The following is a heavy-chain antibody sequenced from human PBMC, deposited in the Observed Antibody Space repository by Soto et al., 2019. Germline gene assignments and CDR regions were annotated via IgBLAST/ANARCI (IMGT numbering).Heavy chain of an antibody. D-gene: IGHD3-3*01. V-gene: IGHV4-4*02. CDR3: ARDRGGITIFGVVIQDAFDI. CDR2: IYHSGST. J-gene: IGHJ3*02. Sequence: QVQLQESGPGLVKPSGTLSLTCAVSGGSISSSNWWSWVRQPPGKGLEWIGEIYHSGSTNYNPSLKSRITISVDKSQNQFSLKLSSVTAADTAVYYCARDRGGITIFGVVIQDAFDIWGQGTMVTVSS. CDR1: GGSISSSNW.